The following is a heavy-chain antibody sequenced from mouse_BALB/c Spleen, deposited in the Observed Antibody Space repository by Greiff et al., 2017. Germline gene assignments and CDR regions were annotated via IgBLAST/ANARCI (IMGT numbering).Heavy chain of an antibody. J-gene: IGHJ4*01. Sequence: EVKVVESGGGLVKPGGSLKLSCAASGFTFSSYAMSWVRQTPEKRLEWVASISSGGSTYYPDSVKGRFTISRDNARNILYLQMSSLRSEDTAMYYCARGRGYEGYAMDYWGQGTSVTVSS. V-gene: IGHV5-6-5*01. CDR3: ARGRGYEGYAMDY. CDR2: ISSGGST. CDR1: GFTFSSYA. D-gene: IGHD2-14*01.